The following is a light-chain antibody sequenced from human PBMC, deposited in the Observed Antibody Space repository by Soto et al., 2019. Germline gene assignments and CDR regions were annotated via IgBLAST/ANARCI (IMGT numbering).Light chain of an antibody. J-gene: IGKJ2*01. V-gene: IGKV1-39*01. CDR2: AAS. CDR3: QQSYSSPYT. CDR1: ETIGIY. Sequence: DIQMTQSPVSLSASVGDRVSITCRASETIGIYLNWYQQRTGQAPKLLIFAASSLQSGVPSRFSGGGSGTDFTLTISSLQIEDLGTYFCQQSYSSPYTFGQGTKLEMK.